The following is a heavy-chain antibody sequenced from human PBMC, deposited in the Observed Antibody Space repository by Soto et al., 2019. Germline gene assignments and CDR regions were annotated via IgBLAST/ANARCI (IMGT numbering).Heavy chain of an antibody. CDR3: ARGYCSGGSCYSYFDY. CDR1: GYTLTSYD. J-gene: IGHJ4*02. D-gene: IGHD2-15*01. V-gene: IGHV1-8*01. Sequence: QVQLVQSGAEVKKPGASVKVSCKASGYTLTSYDINWVRQATGQGLEWMGWMNPNSGNTGYAQKFQGRVTMTRNTSISTAYMELSSLRSEDTAVYYCARGYCSGGSCYSYFDYWGQGTLVTVSS. CDR2: MNPNSGNT.